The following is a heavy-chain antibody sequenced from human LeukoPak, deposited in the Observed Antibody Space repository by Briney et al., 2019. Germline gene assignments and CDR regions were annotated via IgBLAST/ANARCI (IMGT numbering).Heavy chain of an antibody. J-gene: IGHJ4*02. CDR2: INHSGST. CDR3: ARAALGCSGGSCYPRDFDY. Sequence: ASETLSLTCTVSGGSISNYYWNWIRQPPGKGLEWIGEINHSGSTNYNPSLKSRVTISVDTSKNQFSLKLSSVTAADTAVYYCARAALGCSGGSCYPRDFDYWGQGTLVTVSS. V-gene: IGHV4-34*01. D-gene: IGHD2-15*01. CDR1: GGSISNYY.